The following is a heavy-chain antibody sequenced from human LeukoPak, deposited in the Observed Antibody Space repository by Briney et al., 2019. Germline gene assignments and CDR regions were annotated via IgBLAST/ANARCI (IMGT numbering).Heavy chain of an antibody. CDR3: ATPAFLEWLLPFDY. Sequence: GASVKVSCKVSGYTLTELSMHWVRQAPGKGLEWMGGFGPEDGETIYAQKFQGRVTMTEDTSTDTAYMELSSLRSEDTAVYYCATPAFLEWLLPFDYWGQGTLVTVSS. CDR1: GYTLTELS. V-gene: IGHV1-24*01. CDR2: FGPEDGET. J-gene: IGHJ4*02. D-gene: IGHD3-3*02.